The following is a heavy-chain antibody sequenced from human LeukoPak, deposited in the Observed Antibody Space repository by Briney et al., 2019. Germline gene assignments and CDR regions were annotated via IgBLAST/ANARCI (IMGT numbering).Heavy chain of an antibody. J-gene: IGHJ4*02. CDR3: ARTTDY. CDR2: ISYSGST. CDR1: GGSVSSTSYY. D-gene: IGHD1-1*01. V-gene: IGHV4-39*01. Sequence: SETLSFTCTVSGGSVSSTSYYWGWIRQPPGKGLEWIGSISYSGSTYYNPSLKSRVTMSVDTSKNQFSLKLSSVTAADTAVYYCARTTDYWGQGTLVTVSS.